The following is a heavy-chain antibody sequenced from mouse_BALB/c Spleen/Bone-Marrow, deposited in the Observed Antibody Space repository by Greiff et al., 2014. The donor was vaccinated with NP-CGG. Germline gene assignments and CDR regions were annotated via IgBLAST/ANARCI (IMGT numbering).Heavy chain of an antibody. D-gene: IGHD2-12*01. CDR2: ISPSNGRS. CDR1: GYSFTSYW. V-gene: IGHV1S81*02. CDR3: TRSELRRGGYALDY. Sequence: QVHVKQSRAELVKPGASVKLSCKASGYSFTSYWMHWVKQRPGQGLEWIGEISPSNGRSNYNEKFKSKATLTVDKSSGTAYMQLSGLTSEDSAVYYCTRSELRRGGYALDYWGLGTSVTVSS. J-gene: IGHJ4*01.